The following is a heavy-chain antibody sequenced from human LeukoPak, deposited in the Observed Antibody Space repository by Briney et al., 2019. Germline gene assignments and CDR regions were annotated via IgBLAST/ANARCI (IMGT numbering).Heavy chain of an antibody. D-gene: IGHD3-22*01. V-gene: IGHV4-34*01. CDR2: INHSGST. CDR1: GGSFSDYY. Sequence: PSETLSLTCAVYGGSFSDYYWSWIRQPPGKGLEWIGEINHSGSTNYNPSLKSRVTISVDTSKNQFSLKLSSVTAADTAVHYCARGAPVDYYDRSGYYGNFDYWGQGTLVTVSS. CDR3: ARGAPVDYYDRSGYYGNFDY. J-gene: IGHJ4*02.